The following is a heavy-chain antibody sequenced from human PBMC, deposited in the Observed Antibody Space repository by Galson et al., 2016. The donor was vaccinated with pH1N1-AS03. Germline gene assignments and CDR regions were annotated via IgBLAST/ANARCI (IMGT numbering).Heavy chain of an antibody. J-gene: IGHJ3*02. CDR3: YSSSWDDAFDI. CDR2: IAWNSGIT. Sequence: SLRLSCAASGFTFHDYAMHWVRQAPGKGPEWVSGIAWNSGITGYGDSVKGRFTLSRDNAKNSLYLQMNSLRAEDTAVYYCYSSSWDDAFDIWGQGTMVTVSS. V-gene: IGHV3-9*01. CDR1: GFTFHDYA. D-gene: IGHD6-13*01.